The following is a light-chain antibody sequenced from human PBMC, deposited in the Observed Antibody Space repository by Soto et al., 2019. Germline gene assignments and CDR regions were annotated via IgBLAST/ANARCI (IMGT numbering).Light chain of an antibody. CDR3: GTWDSSLSAYV. CDR2: DNN. V-gene: IGLV1-51*01. CDR1: SSNIGNNY. Sequence: QSVLTQPPSGSAAPGQKVTISCSGSSSNIGNNYVSWYQQLPGTAPKLLIYDNNKRPSGIPDRFSGSKSGTSATLGITGLQTGDEADYYCGTWDSSLSAYVVGIGTKVTVL. J-gene: IGLJ1*01.